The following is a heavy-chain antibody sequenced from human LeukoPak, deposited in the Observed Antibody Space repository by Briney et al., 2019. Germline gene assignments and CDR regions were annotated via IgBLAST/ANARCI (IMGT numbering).Heavy chain of an antibody. CDR2: INWNGGDT. J-gene: IGHJ3*02. CDR3: AKAVRPPVAGSSAFDI. Sequence: PGGSLRLSCAASGFTFDDYGMSWVRQVPGKGLEWVSGINWNGGDTGYADSVKGRFTISRDNAKNSLYMQMNSLRAEDMAFYYCAKAVRPPVAGSSAFDIWGQGTMVTVSS. D-gene: IGHD6-19*01. CDR1: GFTFDDYG. V-gene: IGHV3-20*04.